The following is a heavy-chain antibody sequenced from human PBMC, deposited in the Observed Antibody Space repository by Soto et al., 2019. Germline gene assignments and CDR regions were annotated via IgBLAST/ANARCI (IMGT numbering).Heavy chain of an antibody. CDR1: GGSFSGYY. Sequence: SETLSLTCAVYGGSFSGYYWSWVRQSPGKGLEWNGEINPTGGTNYNPSLKSRVTISVDTSKDQFSLQLSSVTAADTAVYYCARTRATPASRNLDYWGQGTLVTVSS. CDR2: INPTGGT. CDR3: ARTRATPASRNLDY. D-gene: IGHD1-1*01. J-gene: IGHJ4*02. V-gene: IGHV4-34*01.